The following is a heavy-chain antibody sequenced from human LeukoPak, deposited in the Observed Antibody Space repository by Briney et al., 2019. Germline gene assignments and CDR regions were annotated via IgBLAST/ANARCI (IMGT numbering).Heavy chain of an antibody. Sequence: PSETLSLTCTVSGGSLSNNNYYWAWIRQPPGKGLECIGSIYHSGSPYYNPSLKSRVTISVDTSKNQFSLRLSSVTAADTAVYYCATWRTAKTGFDYWGQGTLVTVSS. CDR2: IYHSGSP. D-gene: IGHD1-1*01. CDR1: GGSLSNNNYY. CDR3: ATWRTAKTGFDY. V-gene: IGHV4-39*01. J-gene: IGHJ4*02.